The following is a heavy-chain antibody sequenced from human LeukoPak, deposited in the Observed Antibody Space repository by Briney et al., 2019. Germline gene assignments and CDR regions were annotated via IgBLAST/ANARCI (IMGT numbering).Heavy chain of an antibody. J-gene: IGHJ4*02. Sequence: GLLRLSCTASGFSFSGHWMHWARQLPGKGLVWVSRTSPTGSTTSYADSVKGRFTVSRDNAKNTLYLQVNNLRAEDTAVYYCARGPNSNWSGLDFWGQGTLLTVSS. CDR3: ARGPNSNWSGLDF. D-gene: IGHD6-6*01. V-gene: IGHV3-74*01. CDR2: TSPTGSTT. CDR1: GFSFSGHW.